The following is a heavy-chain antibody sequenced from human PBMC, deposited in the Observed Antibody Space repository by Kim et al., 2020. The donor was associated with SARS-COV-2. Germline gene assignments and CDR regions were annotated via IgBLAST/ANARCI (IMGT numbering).Heavy chain of an antibody. D-gene: IGHD6-13*01. Sequence: GGSLRLSCAASGFTFDDYGMTWVRQAPGKGLEWVSGINWIGGNTVYADSVKGRFTISRDNAKNSLYLQMNSLRAEDTALYLCTRSADPGIAAAGDYWGQRALVTVSS. J-gene: IGHJ4*02. CDR3: TRSADPGIAAAGDY. V-gene: IGHV3-20*01. CDR2: INWIGGNT. CDR1: GFTFDDYG.